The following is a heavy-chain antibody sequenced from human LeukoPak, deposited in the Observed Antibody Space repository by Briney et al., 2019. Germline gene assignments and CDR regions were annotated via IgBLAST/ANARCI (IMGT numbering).Heavy chain of an antibody. CDR1: GFTFSDYY. CDR2: ISSSSSYT. Sequence: GGSLRLSCAASGFTFSDYYMSWIRQAPGKGLEWVSYISSSSSYTKYADSVKGRFTISRDNSKNTLYLQMNSLRAEDTAVYYCAKDEGAGDLLTAFDIWGQGTMVTVSS. D-gene: IGHD1-26*01. J-gene: IGHJ3*02. V-gene: IGHV3-11*05. CDR3: AKDEGAGDLLTAFDI.